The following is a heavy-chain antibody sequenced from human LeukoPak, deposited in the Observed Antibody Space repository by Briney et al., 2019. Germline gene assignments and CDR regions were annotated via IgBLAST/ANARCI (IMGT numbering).Heavy chain of an antibody. CDR2: ISSSSSYI. CDR3: ARRVDTAMVTGGGLDY. Sequence: PGGSLRLSCAASGFTFSSYSMNWVRQAPGKGLEWVSSISSSSSYIYYADSVKGRFTISRDNAKNSLYLQMNSLRAEDTAVYYCARRVDTAMVTGGGLDYWGQGTLVTVSS. J-gene: IGHJ4*02. V-gene: IGHV3-21*01. D-gene: IGHD5-18*01. CDR1: GFTFSSYS.